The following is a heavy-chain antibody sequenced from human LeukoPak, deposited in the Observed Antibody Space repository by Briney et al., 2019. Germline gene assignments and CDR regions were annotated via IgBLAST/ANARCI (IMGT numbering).Heavy chain of an antibody. CDR3: ARDGVVVAALYGMDV. Sequence: ASVKVSCKASGYTFTSYAMHWVRQAPEQRLEWMGWINAGNGNTKYSQKFQGRVTITRDTSASTAYMELSSLRSEDTAVYYCARDGVVVAALYGMDVWGQGTTVTVSS. D-gene: IGHD2-15*01. CDR2: INAGNGNT. J-gene: IGHJ6*02. V-gene: IGHV1-3*01. CDR1: GYTFTSYA.